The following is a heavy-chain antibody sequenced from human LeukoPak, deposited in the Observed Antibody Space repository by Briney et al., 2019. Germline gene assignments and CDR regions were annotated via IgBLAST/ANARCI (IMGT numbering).Heavy chain of an antibody. D-gene: IGHD3-10*01. V-gene: IGHV4-34*01. CDR3: AGMDYYYGSGSRNREVVWVPYYYYYMDV. CDR2: INHSGST. CDR1: GGSFSGYY. J-gene: IGHJ6*03. Sequence: SETLSLTCAVYGGSFSGYYWSWIRQPPGKGLEWIGEINHSGSTNYNPSLKSRVTISVDTSKNQFSLKLSSVTAADTAVYYCAGMDYYYGSGSRNREVVWVPYYYYYMDVWGKGTTVTVSS.